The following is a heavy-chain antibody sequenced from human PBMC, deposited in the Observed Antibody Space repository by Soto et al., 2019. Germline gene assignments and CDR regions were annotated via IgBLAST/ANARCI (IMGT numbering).Heavy chain of an antibody. D-gene: IGHD1-1*01. CDR3: ARVGGNWNDDYFDN. J-gene: IGHJ4*02. CDR1: GYTFTNHD. V-gene: IGHV1-8*01. CDR2: MNPNSGDT. Sequence: QVQLVQSGAEVKKPGASVKVSCKASGYTFTNHDINRVRQATGQGPEWMGWMNPNSGDTGYSQNFQGRVTMTRDTSIRTAYMELSSLISEDTAVYYCARVGGNWNDDYFDNWGQGTQVTVSS.